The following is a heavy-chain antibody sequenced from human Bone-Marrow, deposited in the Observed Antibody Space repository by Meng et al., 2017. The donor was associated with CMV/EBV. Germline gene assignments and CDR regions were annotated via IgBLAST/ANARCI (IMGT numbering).Heavy chain of an antibody. Sequence: GGSLRLSCKGSGYSFSSYWIGWVRQMPGKGLEWMGIIYPGDSDTRYSPSFQGQVTISADKSISTAYLQWSSLKASDTAMYYCARQTGELPYYFDYWGQGTLVTVSS. D-gene: IGHD1-26*01. CDR3: ARQTGELPYYFDY. CDR2: IYPGDSDT. V-gene: IGHV5-51*01. CDR1: GYSFSSYW. J-gene: IGHJ4*02.